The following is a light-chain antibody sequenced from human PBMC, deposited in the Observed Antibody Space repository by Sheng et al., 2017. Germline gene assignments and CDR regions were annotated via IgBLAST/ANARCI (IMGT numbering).Light chain of an antibody. V-gene: IGKV3-15*01. J-gene: IGKJ4*01. CDR2: DAS. CDR1: QSVSSN. Sequence: EVVMTQSPATLSVSPGETATLSCRASQSVSSNLAWYQKKPGQAPRLLIYDASTRATGVPARFSGSGSGTEFTLTISSLQSEDFAVYYCQQYDSWPPRTFGGGTKV. CDR3: QQYDSWPPRT.